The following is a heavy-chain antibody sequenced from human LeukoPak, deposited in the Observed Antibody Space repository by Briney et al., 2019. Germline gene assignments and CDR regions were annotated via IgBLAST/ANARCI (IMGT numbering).Heavy chain of an antibody. CDR2: INPKSGVT. CDR1: KYTFTDYY. CDR3: ARDHSTYSSGPEYYFDY. D-gene: IGHD3-22*01. V-gene: IGHV1-2*02. Sequence: ASVKVSCKASKYTFTDYYMHWVRQAPGQGLEWMGWINPKSGVTNYAQKFQGRVTMTRDTSINTAYMELSRLRSDDTAVYYCARDHSTYSSGPEYYFDYWGQGTLVTVSS. J-gene: IGHJ4*02.